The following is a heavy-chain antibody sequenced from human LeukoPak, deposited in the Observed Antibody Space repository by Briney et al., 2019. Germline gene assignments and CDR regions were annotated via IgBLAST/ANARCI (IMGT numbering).Heavy chain of an antibody. CDR1: DYTFTTYG. CDR3: AREGAGSLTNFDY. Sequence: GASVNVSCTPSDYTFTTYGISWVRQAPGQGREWMGWISAYNGNTHYAQKLRGRVTMTTDTSTSTAYMELRSLRSDDTAVYYCAREGAGSLTNFDYWGQGNLVTVSS. J-gene: IGHJ4*02. D-gene: IGHD3-10*01. CDR2: ISAYNGNT. V-gene: IGHV1-18*01.